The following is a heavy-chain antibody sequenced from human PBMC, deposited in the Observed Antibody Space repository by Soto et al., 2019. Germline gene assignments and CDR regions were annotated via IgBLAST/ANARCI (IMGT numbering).Heavy chain of an antibody. Sequence: GASVKVSCKASGYTFTSYDINWVRQATGQGLEWMGWMNPNSGNTGYAQKFQGRVTMTRNTSISTAYMELSSLRSEDTAVYYCARVSITRVRGVITQYYFDDWGQGTLVTVSS. CDR1: GYTFTSYD. CDR2: MNPNSGNT. D-gene: IGHD3-10*01. V-gene: IGHV1-8*01. J-gene: IGHJ4*02. CDR3: ARVSITRVRGVITQYYFDD.